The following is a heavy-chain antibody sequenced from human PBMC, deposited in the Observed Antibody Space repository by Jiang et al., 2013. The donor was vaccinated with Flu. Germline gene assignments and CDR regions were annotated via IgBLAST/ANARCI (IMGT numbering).Heavy chain of an antibody. J-gene: IGHJ6*03. Sequence: EWVAVISYDGSNKYYADSVKGRFTISRDNSKNTLYLQMNSLRAEDTAVYYCAKDGGYCSSTSCYTPVYYYYYMDVWGKGTTVTVSS. CDR3: AKDGGYCSSTSCYTPVYYYYYMDV. D-gene: IGHD2-2*02. CDR2: ISYDGSNK. V-gene: IGHV3-30*18.